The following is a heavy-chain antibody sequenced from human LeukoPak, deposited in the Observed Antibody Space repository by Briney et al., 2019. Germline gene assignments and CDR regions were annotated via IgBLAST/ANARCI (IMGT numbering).Heavy chain of an antibody. CDR2: INPNSGGT. CDR3: ARDGGDNWFDP. V-gene: IGHV1-2*06. CDR1: GYTFTSYG. J-gene: IGHJ5*02. Sequence: ASVKVSCKTSGYTFTSYGISWVRQAPGQGLEWMGRINPNSGGTNYAQKFQGRVTMTRDTSISTAYMELSRLRSDDTAVYYCARDGGDNWFDPWGQGTLVTVSS. D-gene: IGHD3-16*01.